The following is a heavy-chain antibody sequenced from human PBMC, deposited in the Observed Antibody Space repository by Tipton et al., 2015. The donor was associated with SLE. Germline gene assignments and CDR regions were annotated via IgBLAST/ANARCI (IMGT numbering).Heavy chain of an antibody. J-gene: IGHJ4*02. CDR2: INYSGST. D-gene: IGHD1-7*01. V-gene: IGHV4-59*11. Sequence: GLVKPSETLSLTCTVSGGSIRGHYWNWVRQPPGQGLEWIGNINYSGSTKYNPSLKSRVTISVDTSKNQFSLKLSSVTAADTAVYYCAREDFTGNYLYYFDYWGQGTLVTVSS. CDR3: AREDFTGNYLYYFDY. CDR1: GGSIRGHY.